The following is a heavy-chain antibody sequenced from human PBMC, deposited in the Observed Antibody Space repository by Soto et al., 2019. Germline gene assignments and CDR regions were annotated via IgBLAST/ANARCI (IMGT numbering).Heavy chain of an antibody. Sequence: PSETLSLTCTVSGGSISSYYWSWIRQPAGKGLEWIGRIYTSGSTNYNPSLKSRVTMSVDTSKDQFSLKLSSVTAADTAVYYCARTMGATLYYYYYAMDVWGQGTTVIVSS. CDR1: GGSISSYY. J-gene: IGHJ6*02. CDR2: IYTSGST. D-gene: IGHD1-26*01. V-gene: IGHV4-4*07. CDR3: ARTMGATLYYYYYAMDV.